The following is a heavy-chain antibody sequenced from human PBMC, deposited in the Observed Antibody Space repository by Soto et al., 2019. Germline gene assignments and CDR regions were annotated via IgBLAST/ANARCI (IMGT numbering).Heavy chain of an antibody. CDR2: IFSNDGK. D-gene: IGHD6-19*01. CDR1: GFSLSNARMG. CDR3: ARSSGWSHYYYYYGMDV. J-gene: IGHJ6*02. Sequence: QVTLKESGPVLVKPTETLTLTCTVSGFSLSNARMGVSWIRQPPGKALEWLAHIFSNDGKSHSTSLKSRLTISKDTSKSQVVLTMTNMDPVATATYYCARSSGWSHYYYYYGMDVWGQGTTVTVSS. V-gene: IGHV2-26*01.